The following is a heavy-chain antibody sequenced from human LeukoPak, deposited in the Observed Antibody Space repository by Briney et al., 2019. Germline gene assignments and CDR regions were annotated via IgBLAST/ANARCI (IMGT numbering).Heavy chain of an antibody. CDR1: GFTFSSYA. D-gene: IGHD1-26*01. Sequence: GGSLRLSCAASGFTFSSYAMTWVRQAPGKGLEWVSIISATGGGTYYADSVKGRFTISRDNSKNTLYLQMNRLRAEDTAVYYCARDRVGALDYWGQGTLVTVSS. CDR3: ARDRVGALDY. V-gene: IGHV3-23*01. CDR2: ISATGGGT. J-gene: IGHJ4*02.